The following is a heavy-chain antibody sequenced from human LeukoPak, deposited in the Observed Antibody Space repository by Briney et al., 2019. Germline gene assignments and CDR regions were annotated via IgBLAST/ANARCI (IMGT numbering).Heavy chain of an antibody. V-gene: IGHV4-59*03. CDR2: MYYTGST. J-gene: IGHJ4*02. D-gene: IGHD2-21*02. CDR1: GXSIRSYY. Sequence: SETLSLTCTVSGXSIRSYYWTSIRQPPGKGLEWIGYMYYTGSTKYNPSLKSRVSISVDTSKNQFSLTLTSVTAADTAVYYCAAVVVSGTPYFDYWGQGTLVTVSS. CDR3: AAVVVSGTPYFDY.